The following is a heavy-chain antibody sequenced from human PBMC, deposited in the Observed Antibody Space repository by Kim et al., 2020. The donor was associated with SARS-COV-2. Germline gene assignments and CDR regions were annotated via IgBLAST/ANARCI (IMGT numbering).Heavy chain of an antibody. CDR1: GYTFTSYA. CDR3: ARSAYYDSSGYYYGLSRWFDP. Sequence: ASVKVSCKASGYTFTSYAMHWVRQAPGQRLEWMGWINAGNGNTKYSQKFQGRVTITRDTSASTAYMELSSLRSEDTAVYYCARSAYYDSSGYYYGLSRWFDPWGQGTLVTVSS. D-gene: IGHD3-22*01. J-gene: IGHJ5*02. CDR2: INAGNGNT. V-gene: IGHV1-3*01.